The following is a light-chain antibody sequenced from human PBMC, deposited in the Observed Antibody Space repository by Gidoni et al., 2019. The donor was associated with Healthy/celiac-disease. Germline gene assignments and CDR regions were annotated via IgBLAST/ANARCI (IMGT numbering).Light chain of an antibody. V-gene: IGKV3-11*01. CDR1: QSVSSY. CDR3: QQRSNWPLT. J-gene: IGKJ4*01. CDR2: DAS. Sequence: EIVLTQSPATLSLSPGERATLSCRASQSVSSYLAWYQQKPGQPPRLFIYDASNRATGIPARFSGSGSGTDFTLTISSLEPEDFAVYYCQQRSNWPLTFXGXTKVEIK.